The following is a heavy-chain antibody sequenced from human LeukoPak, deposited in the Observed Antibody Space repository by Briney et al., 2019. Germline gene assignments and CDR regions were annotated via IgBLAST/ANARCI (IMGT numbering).Heavy chain of an antibody. CDR2: INPNSGGT. D-gene: IGHD3-9*01. CDR3: ARDGRSTGYPDY. V-gene: IGHV1-2*02. J-gene: IGHJ4*02. Sequence: ASVKVSCKASGYTFTGYYMHWVRQAPGQGLEWMGWINPNSGGTNYAQKFQGRVTVTRDTSISTAYMELSRLKSDDTAVYYCARDGRSTGYPDYWGQGTLVTVPS. CDR1: GYTFTGYY.